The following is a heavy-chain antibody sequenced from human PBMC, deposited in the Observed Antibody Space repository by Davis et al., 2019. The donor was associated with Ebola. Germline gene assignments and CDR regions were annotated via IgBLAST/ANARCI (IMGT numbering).Heavy chain of an antibody. J-gene: IGHJ4*02. CDR3: AKGIYCSGGSCYSEYFDY. CDR1: GFTFSSYG. V-gene: IGHV3-33*03. D-gene: IGHD2-15*01. Sequence: PGGSLRLSCAASGFTFSSYGMHWVRQAPGKGLEWVAVIWYDGSNKYYADSVKGRFTISRDNSKNSLYLQMNSLRTEDTALYYCAKGIYCSGGSCYSEYFDYWGQGTLVTVSS. CDR2: IWYDGSNK.